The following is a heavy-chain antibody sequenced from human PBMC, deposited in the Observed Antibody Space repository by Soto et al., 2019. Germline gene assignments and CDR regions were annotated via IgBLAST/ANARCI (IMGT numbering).Heavy chain of an antibody. V-gene: IGHV3-9*01. CDR2: IGWNSGNI. D-gene: IGHD2-2*02. CDR3: ATDSRYCSSTTCDTFDS. CDR1: GFTFDDYA. Sequence: EVQLVESGGGLVQPGRSLRLSCAASGFTFDDYAMHWVRQAPGKGLEWVSGIGWNSGNIGYADSVKGRFTISRDNVKNSLFLQMNSLRAEDTAFYYCATDSRYCSSTTCDTFDSWGQGTLVTVSS. J-gene: IGHJ4*02.